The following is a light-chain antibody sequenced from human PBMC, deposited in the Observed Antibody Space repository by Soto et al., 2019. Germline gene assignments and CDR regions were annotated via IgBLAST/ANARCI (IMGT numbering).Light chain of an antibody. CDR2: EDS. CDR3: CSYAGGSTPFV. CDR1: TSDVGGYNF. V-gene: IGLV2-23*01. Sequence: QSALTQPASVSGSPGQSIAISCTGTTSDVGGYNFVSLYQQHPGKAPEIMIGEDSEPPSGVSSRFYGSKSGNTASLTISGLQPEDEADYYCCSYAGGSTPFVFGTGTKVTVL. J-gene: IGLJ1*01.